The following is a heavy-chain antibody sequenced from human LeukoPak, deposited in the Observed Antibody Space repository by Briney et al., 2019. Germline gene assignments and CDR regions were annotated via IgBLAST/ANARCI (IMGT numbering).Heavy chain of an antibody. D-gene: IGHD3-16*02. J-gene: IGHJ4*02. Sequence: SETLSLTCTVSGGSISSYYWSWIRQPPGKGLEWIGYIYYSGSTNHNPSLKSRVTISVDTSKNQFSLKLSSVTAADTAVYYCARVSLNVWGSYRFDYWGQGTLVTVSS. CDR3: ARVSLNVWGSYRFDY. CDR2: IYYSGST. V-gene: IGHV4-59*01. CDR1: GGSISSYY.